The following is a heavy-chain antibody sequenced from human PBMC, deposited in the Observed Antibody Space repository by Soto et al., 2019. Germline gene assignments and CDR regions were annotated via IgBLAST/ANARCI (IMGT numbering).Heavy chain of an antibody. V-gene: IGHV4-31*03. CDR2: IYYSGST. CDR3: VRERRGQDYFDY. CDR1: GDSISSGNYY. Sequence: QVQLQESGPGLVKPSQTLSLTCTVSGDSISSGNYYWSWIRQHPVKGLEWIGYIYYSGSTYYNPSLKSRITVSVDTSKNQFSLKLSSVTAADTAVYYCVRERRGQDYFDYWGQGALVTVSS. J-gene: IGHJ4*02.